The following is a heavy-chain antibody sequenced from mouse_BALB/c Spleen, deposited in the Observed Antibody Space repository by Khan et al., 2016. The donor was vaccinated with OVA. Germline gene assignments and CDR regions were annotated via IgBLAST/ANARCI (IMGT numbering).Heavy chain of an antibody. CDR2: IWSDGSK. CDR1: GFSLTNYG. V-gene: IGHV2-6-1*01. CDR3: ARQPYYDYNIMDY. Sequence: VELVESGPGLVAPSQSLSITCTISGFSLTNYGIHWVRQPPGKGLEWLVVIWSDGSKTYNSALNSRLTISTDNSKSHVFLKMNSIQTDDTAMYVCARQPYYDYNIMDYWGQGTSVTVSS. D-gene: IGHD2-10*01. J-gene: IGHJ4*01.